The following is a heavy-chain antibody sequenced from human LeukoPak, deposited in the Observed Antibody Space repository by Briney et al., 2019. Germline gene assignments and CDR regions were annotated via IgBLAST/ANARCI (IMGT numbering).Heavy chain of an antibody. J-gene: IGHJ6*03. CDR3: ARDIGFLGYYYYYYMDV. CDR2: TYYRSKWYN. D-gene: IGHD3-10*01. V-gene: IGHV6-1*01. Sequence: SQTLSLTCAISGDSVSSNSAAWNWIRQSPSRGLEWLGRTYYRSKWYNDYAVSVKSRITINPDTSKNQFSLQLNSVTPEDTAVYYCARDIGFLGYYYYYYMDVWGKGTTVTVFS. CDR1: GDSVSSNSAA.